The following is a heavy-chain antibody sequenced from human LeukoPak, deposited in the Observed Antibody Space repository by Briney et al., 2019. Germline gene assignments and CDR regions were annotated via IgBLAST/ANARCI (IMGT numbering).Heavy chain of an antibody. D-gene: IGHD3-22*01. CDR3: AKGDDSSGYYYNY. CDR1: GYTFTSYR. J-gene: IGHJ4*02. Sequence: ASVKVSCKASGYTFTSYRISWVRQAPGQGLEWMGWISANNGNTNYAQKFQGRVTITTDESTSTAYMELSSLRSEDTAVYYCAKGDDSSGYYYNYWGQGTLVTVSS. V-gene: IGHV1-18*01. CDR2: ISANNGNT.